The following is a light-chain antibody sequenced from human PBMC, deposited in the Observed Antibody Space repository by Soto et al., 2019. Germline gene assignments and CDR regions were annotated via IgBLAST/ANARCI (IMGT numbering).Light chain of an antibody. CDR1: SSDVGGYNY. J-gene: IGLJ1*01. CDR2: DVG. V-gene: IGLV2-14*03. CDR3: SSFTSSSTYV. Sequence: QSALTQPASVSGSPGQSITISCTGTSSDVGGYNYVSWYQHHPGKAPKLMIYDVGKRPSGVSNRFSGSKSGNTASLTISGLQAEDEADYYCSSFTSSSTYVFGTGTKLTVL.